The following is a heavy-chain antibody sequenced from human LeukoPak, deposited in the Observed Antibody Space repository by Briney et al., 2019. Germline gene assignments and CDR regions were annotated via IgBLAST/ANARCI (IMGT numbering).Heavy chain of an antibody. J-gene: IGHJ4*02. Sequence: SETLSLTCTVSGGSISSYYWSWIRQPPGKGLEWIGYIYYSGSTNYNPSLKSRVTISVDTSKNQFSLKPSSVTAADTAVYYCARFGGSSSFDYWGQGTLVTVSS. V-gene: IGHV4-59*01. CDR1: GGSISSYY. CDR3: ARFGGSSSFDY. CDR2: IYYSGST. D-gene: IGHD1-26*01.